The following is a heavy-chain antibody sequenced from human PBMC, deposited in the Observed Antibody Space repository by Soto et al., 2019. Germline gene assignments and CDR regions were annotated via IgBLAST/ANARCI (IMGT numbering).Heavy chain of an antibody. Sequence: HPGGSLRLSCAASGFTFSSYAMSWVRQAPGKGLEWVSAISGSGGSTYYAHSVKGRFTISSDNSKNTLSLQMNSLRGEGTAVYYCAKFVGYCSSTSCAPVASADMDVWAQGTTVTVSS. CDR3: AKFVGYCSSTSCAPVASADMDV. J-gene: IGHJ6*02. CDR1: GFTFSSYA. D-gene: IGHD2-2*01. CDR2: ISGSGGST. V-gene: IGHV3-23*01.